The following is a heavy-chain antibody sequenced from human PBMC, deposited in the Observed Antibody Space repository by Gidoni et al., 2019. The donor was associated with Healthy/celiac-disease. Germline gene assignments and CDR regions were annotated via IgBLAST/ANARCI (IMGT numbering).Heavy chain of an antibody. Sequence: QVQLVQSGAEVKKPGASVKVSCKASGYTFTSYGISWVRQAPGQGLEWMGWISAYNGNTTSAQTLPGRVTMPTDTSTSTAYMELRSLRSDDTSVYYCAREVVTAVYYYYGMDVWGQGTTVTVSS. CDR1: GYTFTSYG. V-gene: IGHV1-18*01. CDR2: ISAYNGNT. J-gene: IGHJ6*02. CDR3: AREVVTAVYYYYGMDV. D-gene: IGHD2-21*02.